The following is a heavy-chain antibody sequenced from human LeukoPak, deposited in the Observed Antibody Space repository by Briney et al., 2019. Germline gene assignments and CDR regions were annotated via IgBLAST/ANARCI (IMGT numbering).Heavy chain of an antibody. CDR3: AKDPYSSSSAWFDP. D-gene: IGHD6-6*01. CDR2: ISGSGGST. V-gene: IGHV3-23*01. J-gene: IGHJ5*02. CDR1: GFTLSSYA. Sequence: PGGSLRLSCAASGFTLSSYAMSWVRQAPGKGLEWVSAISGSGGSTYYADSVKGRFTISRDNSKNTLYLQMNSLRAEDTAVYYCAKDPYSSSSAWFDPWGQGTLVTVSS.